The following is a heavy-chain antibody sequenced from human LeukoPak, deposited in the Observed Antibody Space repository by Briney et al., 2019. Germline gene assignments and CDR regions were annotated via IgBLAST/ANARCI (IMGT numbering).Heavy chain of an antibody. CDR3: ARESGFGELWVDV. D-gene: IGHD3-10*01. V-gene: IGHV1-18*01. CDR1: GYTFTSYG. CDR2: ISAYNGNT. J-gene: IGHJ6*04. Sequence: ASVKVSCKASGYTFTSYGISWVRQAPGQGLEWMGWISAYNGNTNYAQKLQGRVTMTTDTSTSTAYMELRRLRAEDTAVYYCARESGFGELWVDVWGKGTTVTVSS.